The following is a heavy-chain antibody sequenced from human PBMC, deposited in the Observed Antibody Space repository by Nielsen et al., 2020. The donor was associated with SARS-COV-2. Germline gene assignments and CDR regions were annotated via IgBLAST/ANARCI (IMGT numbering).Heavy chain of an antibody. V-gene: IGHV4-59*01. Sequence: GSLRLSCTVSDGSISSYYWSWIRQPPGKGLEWIGYIYYSGSTNYNPSLKSRVTISVDTSKNQFSLKLSSVTAADTAVYYCARSGDYGYYYYYGMDVWGQGTLVTVSS. CDR3: ARSGDYGYYYYYGMDV. CDR1: DGSISSYY. CDR2: IYYSGST. D-gene: IGHD4-17*01. J-gene: IGHJ6*02.